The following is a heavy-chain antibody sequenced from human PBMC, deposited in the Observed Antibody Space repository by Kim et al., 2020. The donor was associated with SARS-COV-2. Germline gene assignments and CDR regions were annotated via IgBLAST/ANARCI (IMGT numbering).Heavy chain of an antibody. CDR1: GVSFSGYY. J-gene: IGHJ6*02. V-gene: IGHV4-34*01. CDR2: INHSGST. D-gene: IGHD3-3*01. Sequence: SETLSLTCAVYGVSFSGYYWSWIRQPPGKGLEWIGEINHSGSTNYNPSLKSRVTISVDTSKNQFSLKLSSVTAADTAVYYCARGAGITIFGVVTHYYYGMDVWGQGTTVTVSS. CDR3: ARGAGITIFGVVTHYYYGMDV.